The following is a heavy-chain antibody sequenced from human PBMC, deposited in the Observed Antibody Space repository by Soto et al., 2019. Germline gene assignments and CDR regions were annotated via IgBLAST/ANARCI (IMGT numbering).Heavy chain of an antibody. V-gene: IGHV4-30-2*05. CDR2: IYHSGST. CDR3: ARSGYSYGPNPLLY. D-gene: IGHD5-18*01. Sequence: SETLSLTCAVSGGSISSGGYSWSWIRQPPGKGLAWIGYIYHSGSTYYNPSLKSRVTISVDTSKNQFSLKLSSVTAADTAVYYCARSGYSYGPNPLLYWGQGTLVTVSP. J-gene: IGHJ4*02. CDR1: GGSISSGGYS.